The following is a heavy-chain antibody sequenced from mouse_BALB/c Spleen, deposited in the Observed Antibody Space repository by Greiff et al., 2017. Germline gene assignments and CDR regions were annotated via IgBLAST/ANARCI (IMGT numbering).Heavy chain of an antibody. CDR1: GYAFSSYW. CDR2: IYPGDGDT. Sequence: VKLQESGAELVRPGSSVKISCKASGYAFSSYWMNWVKQRPGQGLEWIGQIYPGDGDTNYNGKFKGKATLTADKSSSTAYMQLSSLTSEDSAVYFCARNGEGSSYYFDYWGQGTTLTVSS. CDR3: ARNGEGSSYYFDY. J-gene: IGHJ2*01. V-gene: IGHV1-80*01.